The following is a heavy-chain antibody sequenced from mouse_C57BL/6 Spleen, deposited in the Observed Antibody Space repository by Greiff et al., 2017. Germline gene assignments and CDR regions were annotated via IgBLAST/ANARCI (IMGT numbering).Heavy chain of an antibody. V-gene: IGHV1-59*01. CDR1: GYTFTSYW. CDR3: ARDGSSPWYAMDY. J-gene: IGHJ4*01. D-gene: IGHD1-1*01. CDR2: IDPSDSYT. Sequence: LQQPGAELVRPGTSVKLSCKASGYTFTSYWMHWVKQRPGQGLEWIGVIDPSDSYTSYNQKFKGKATLTVDTSSSTAYMQLSSLTSEDSAVYYCARDGSSPWYAMDYWGQGTSVTVSS.